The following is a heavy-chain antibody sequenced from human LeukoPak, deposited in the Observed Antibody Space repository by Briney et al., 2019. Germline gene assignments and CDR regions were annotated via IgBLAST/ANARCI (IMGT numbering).Heavy chain of an antibody. CDR3: ARGDSDYGDYAADFDY. J-gene: IGHJ4*02. D-gene: IGHD4-17*01. V-gene: IGHV3-30-3*01. CDR1: GFTLRTYA. Sequence: GGSLRLSCAASGFTLRTYAMHWVRQAPGKGLEWVAVISYDGNNKEYADSVKGQFTISRDNSKDTLYLQMNSLRAEDTAVYYCARGDSDYGDYAADFDYWGQGTLVTVSS. CDR2: ISYDGNNK.